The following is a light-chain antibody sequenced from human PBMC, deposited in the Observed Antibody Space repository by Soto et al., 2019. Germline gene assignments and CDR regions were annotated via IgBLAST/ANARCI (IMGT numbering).Light chain of an antibody. CDR2: GAS. CDR1: QSVTSNY. Sequence: EIVLTQSACTLSLSPGERATLSCRASQSVTSNYLAWFQQKPGQAPRLLIYGASNRATGIPDRFSGSGSGTDFTLTISSLEPEDFAVYYCQQRSNWPITFGPGTKVDIK. V-gene: IGKV3D-20*02. J-gene: IGKJ3*01. CDR3: QQRSNWPIT.